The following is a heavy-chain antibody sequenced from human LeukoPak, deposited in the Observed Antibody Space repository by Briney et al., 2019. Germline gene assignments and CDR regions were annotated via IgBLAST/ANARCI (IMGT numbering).Heavy chain of an antibody. Sequence: GASVKVSCKASGYTFTSYDINWVRQATGQGLEWMGWMNPNSGNTGYAQKFQGRVTMTRNTFISTAYMELSSLRSEDTAVYYCASQYYDILTGYYKSGMDVWGQGTTVTVSS. J-gene: IGHJ6*02. V-gene: IGHV1-8*01. CDR1: GYTFTSYD. CDR3: ASQYYDILTGYYKSGMDV. CDR2: MNPNSGNT. D-gene: IGHD3-9*01.